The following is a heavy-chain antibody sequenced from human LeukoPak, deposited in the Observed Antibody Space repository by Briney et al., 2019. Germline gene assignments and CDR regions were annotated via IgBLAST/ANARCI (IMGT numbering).Heavy chain of an antibody. J-gene: IGHJ4*02. V-gene: IGHV4-38-2*01. D-gene: IGHD1-26*01. CDR1: GYSISSGYY. CDR3: ARLMRYSGSYFGY. Sequence: SETLSLTCAVSGYSISSGYYWGWIRPPPGKGLEWIGSIYHSGSTFYNLSLESRVTISVDTSKKQFSLKLSSVTAADTAVYYCARLMRYSGSYFGYWGQGTLATVSS. CDR2: IYHSGST.